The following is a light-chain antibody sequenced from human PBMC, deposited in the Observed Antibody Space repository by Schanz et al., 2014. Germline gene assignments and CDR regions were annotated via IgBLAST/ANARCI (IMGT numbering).Light chain of an antibody. V-gene: IGKV3-20*01. Sequence: EIVMTQSPATLSVSPGERATLSCRASQSITSYLAWYQQKPGQAPKLLMYAASTRATGIPDRFSGSGSGTDFTLTISRLEPEDFAVYYCQQYGSSPRGSLTFGGGTKVEIK. CDR1: QSITSY. CDR3: QQYGSSPRGSLT. CDR2: AAS. J-gene: IGKJ4*01.